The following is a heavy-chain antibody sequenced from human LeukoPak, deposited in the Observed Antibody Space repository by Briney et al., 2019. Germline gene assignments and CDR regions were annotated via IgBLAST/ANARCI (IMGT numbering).Heavy chain of an antibody. CDR1: GGSISSYY. D-gene: IGHD3-22*01. Sequence: SETLSLTCTVSGGSISSYYWSWIRQPPGKGLEWIGYIYYSGSTYYNPSLKSRVTISVDTSKNQFSLKLSSVTAADTAVYYCATYDSNVLEFFDYWGQGTLVTVSS. V-gene: IGHV4-59*04. CDR2: IYYSGST. J-gene: IGHJ4*02. CDR3: ATYDSNVLEFFDY.